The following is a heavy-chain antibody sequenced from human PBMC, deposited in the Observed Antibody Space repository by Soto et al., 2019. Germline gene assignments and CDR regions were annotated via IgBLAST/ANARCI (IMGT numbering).Heavy chain of an antibody. V-gene: IGHV4-59*01. CDR1: GGSISSYY. J-gene: IGHJ3*02. Sequence: SGTLSLTCTVSGGSISSYYWSWIRQPPGKGLEWIGYIYYSGSTNYNPSLKSRVTISVDTSKNQFSLKLSSVTAADTAVYYCARDMGDSSGYYYVDAFDIWGQGTMVTVSS. CDR3: ARDMGDSSGYYYVDAFDI. CDR2: IYYSGST. D-gene: IGHD3-22*01.